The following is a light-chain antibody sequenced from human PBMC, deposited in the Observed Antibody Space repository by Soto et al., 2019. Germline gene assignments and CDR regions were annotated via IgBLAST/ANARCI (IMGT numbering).Light chain of an antibody. CDR3: QQRTNWPPGFT. CDR2: GAS. J-gene: IGKJ3*01. Sequence: EIVLTQFPATLSLSPGEKATPSCRARQNVSTSLAWYQQKPGQAPRLLIYGASNRATGVPARFSGSGSGTDFTLTISSLQPEDFAVYFCQQRTNWPPGFTFGPGTKVDIK. CDR1: QNVSTS. V-gene: IGKV3-11*01.